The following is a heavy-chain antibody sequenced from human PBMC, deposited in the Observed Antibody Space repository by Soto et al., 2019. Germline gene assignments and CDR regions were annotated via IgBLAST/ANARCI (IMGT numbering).Heavy chain of an antibody. CDR1: GYSFTSYW. D-gene: IGHD6-6*01. Sequence: PGESLKISCKGSGYSFTSYWISWVRRMPGKGLEWMGRIDPSDSYTNYSPSFQGHVTISADKSISTAYLQWSSLKASDTAMYYCAGLAGYSSPSYYYYGMDVWGQGTTVTVSS. CDR2: IDPSDSYT. V-gene: IGHV5-10-1*01. CDR3: AGLAGYSSPSYYYYGMDV. J-gene: IGHJ6*02.